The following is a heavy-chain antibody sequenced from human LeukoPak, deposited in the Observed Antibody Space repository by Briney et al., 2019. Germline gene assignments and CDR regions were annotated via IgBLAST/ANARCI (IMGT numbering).Heavy chain of an antibody. J-gene: IGHJ6*02. CDR3: ARGPLRYCTNGVCYRYGMDV. Sequence: SETLSLTCAVYGGSFSGYYWSWIRQPPGKGLEWIGEINHSGSTNYNLSLKSRVTISVDTSKNQFSLKLSSVTAADTAVYYCARGPLRYCTNGVCYRYGMDVWGQGTTVTVSS. D-gene: IGHD2-8*01. V-gene: IGHV4-34*01. CDR2: INHSGST. CDR1: GGSFSGYY.